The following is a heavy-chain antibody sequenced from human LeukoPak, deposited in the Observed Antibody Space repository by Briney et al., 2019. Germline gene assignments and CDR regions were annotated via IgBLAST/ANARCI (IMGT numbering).Heavy chain of an antibody. Sequence: SETLSLTCAVYGGSFSGYYWSWICQPPGKGLEWIGEINHSGSTNYNPSLKSRVTISVDTSKNQFSLKLSSVTAADTAVYYCARAVLLWFGETGNWFDPWGQGTLVTVSS. J-gene: IGHJ5*02. CDR1: GGSFSGYY. CDR3: ARAVLLWFGETGNWFDP. CDR2: INHSGST. D-gene: IGHD3-10*01. V-gene: IGHV4-34*01.